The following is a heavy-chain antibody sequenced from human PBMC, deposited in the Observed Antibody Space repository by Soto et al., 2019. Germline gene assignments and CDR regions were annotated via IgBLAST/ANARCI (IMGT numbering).Heavy chain of an antibody. CDR3: AKDAVVVPAAYNWFDP. Sequence: SGPTLVNPTQTLTLTCTFSGFSLSTSGVGVGWIRQPPGKALEWLALIYWDDDKRYSPSLKSRLTITKDTSKNQVVLTMTNMDPVDTATYYCAKDAVVVPAAYNWFDPWGQGTLVTVSS. V-gene: IGHV2-5*02. CDR2: IYWDDDK. CDR1: GFSLSTSGVG. J-gene: IGHJ5*02. D-gene: IGHD2-2*01.